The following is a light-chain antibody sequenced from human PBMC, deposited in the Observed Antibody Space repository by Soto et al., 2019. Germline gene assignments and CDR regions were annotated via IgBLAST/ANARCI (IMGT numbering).Light chain of an antibody. CDR2: AAS. CDR1: QSIGSY. J-gene: IGKJ5*01. CDR3: QQSYRTPLT. Sequence: DIQMTQSPSSLSASVGDRVTITCRASQSIGSYLTWYQQKPGKAPTLLIYAASRLQSGVPSRFSDSGSGTDFTLTRSSLQTEDFATYYGQQSYRTPLTIGQWTRLEI. V-gene: IGKV1-39*01.